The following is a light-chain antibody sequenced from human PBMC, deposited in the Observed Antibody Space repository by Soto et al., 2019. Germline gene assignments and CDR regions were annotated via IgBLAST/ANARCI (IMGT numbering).Light chain of an antibody. Sequence: QSVLTQPASVSGSPGQSITISCTGTSSDVGGYNDVSWYQQHPGKAPKLMIYEVTNRPSGVSNRFSGSKSGNTASLTISGLRAEDEADYYCSSYTISTTLYVFGTGTKVTVL. CDR2: EVT. J-gene: IGLJ1*01. CDR3: SSYTISTTLYV. CDR1: SSDVGGYND. V-gene: IGLV2-14*01.